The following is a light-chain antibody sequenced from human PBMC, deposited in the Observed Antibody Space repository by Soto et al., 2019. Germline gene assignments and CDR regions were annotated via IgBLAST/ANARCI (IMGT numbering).Light chain of an antibody. Sequence: QSVLTQPASVSGSAGQSITISCTGTSSDVGSYNLVSWYQQHPGKAPKLMIYEVSKRPSGVSNRFSGSKSGNTASLTISGLQAEDEADYYCCSYAGSSTSLVFGGGTKVTVL. CDR3: CSYAGSSTSLV. CDR2: EVS. J-gene: IGLJ2*01. CDR1: SSDVGSYNL. V-gene: IGLV2-23*02.